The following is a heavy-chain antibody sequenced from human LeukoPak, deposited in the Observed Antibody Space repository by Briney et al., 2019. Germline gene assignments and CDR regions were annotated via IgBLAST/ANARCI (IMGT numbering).Heavy chain of an antibody. CDR3: ASDYYDILTGYADFDY. J-gene: IGHJ4*02. Sequence: GGSLRLSCAASGSTFSSYSMNWVRQAPGKGLEWVSSISSSSSYIYYADSVKGRFTISRDNAKNSLYLQMNSLRAEDTAVYYCASDYYDILTGYADFDYWGQGTLVTVSS. CDR1: GSTFSSYS. V-gene: IGHV3-21*01. D-gene: IGHD3-9*01. CDR2: ISSSSSYI.